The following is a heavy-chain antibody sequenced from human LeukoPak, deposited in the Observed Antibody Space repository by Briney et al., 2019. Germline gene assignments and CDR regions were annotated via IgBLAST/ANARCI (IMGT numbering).Heavy chain of an antibody. Sequence: GGSLRLSCAASGFTFSSYAMSWVRQAPGKGLEWVSAISGSGGSTYYADSVKGRFTISRDNSKNTLYLQMNSLRAEDTAVYYCARDGYCSGGSCRADYYYGMDVWGQGTTVTISS. J-gene: IGHJ6*02. CDR3: ARDGYCSGGSCRADYYYGMDV. CDR2: ISGSGGST. D-gene: IGHD2-15*01. CDR1: GFTFSSYA. V-gene: IGHV3-23*01.